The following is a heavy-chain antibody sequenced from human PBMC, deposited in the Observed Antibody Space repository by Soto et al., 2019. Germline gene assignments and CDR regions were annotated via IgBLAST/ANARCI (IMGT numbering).Heavy chain of an antibody. CDR3: ARDKYSNGWHPFDY. J-gene: IGHJ4*02. V-gene: IGHV3-11*01. Sequence: VQLVESGGGLVKPGGSLRLSCAASGFSFSDHYMSWIRQAPGKGLEWISYISNSGSFIYYADSVKGRFTISRDNAKNSLSLQMTSLRADDTAVYYCARDKYSNGWHPFDYWGQGTLVTVSS. CDR1: GFSFSDHY. D-gene: IGHD6-19*01. CDR2: ISNSGSFI.